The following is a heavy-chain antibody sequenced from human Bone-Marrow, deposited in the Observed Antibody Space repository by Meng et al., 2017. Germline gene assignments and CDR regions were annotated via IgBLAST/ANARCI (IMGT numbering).Heavy chain of an antibody. CDR1: GYSISSGYY. CDR3: ARVVPYYYDSSGYCFDY. CDR2: IYHSGST. J-gene: IGHJ4*02. D-gene: IGHD3-22*01. Sequence: SETLSLTCTVSGYSISSGYYWGWIRRPPGKGLEWIGSIYHSGSTYYNPSLKSRVTISVDTSKHQFSLKLSSVTAADTAVYYCARVVPYYYDSSGYCFDYWGQGTLVTVSS. V-gene: IGHV4-38-2*02.